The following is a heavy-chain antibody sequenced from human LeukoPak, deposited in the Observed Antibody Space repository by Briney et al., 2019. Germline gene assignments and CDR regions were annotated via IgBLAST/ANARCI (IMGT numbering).Heavy chain of an antibody. D-gene: IGHD6-25*01. V-gene: IGHV3-21*01. J-gene: IGHJ3*02. CDR1: GFTFTSHS. CDR3: ARESSESFDI. CDR2: IGSRSTSI. Sequence: PGGSLRLSCAASGFTFTSHSMNWVRQAPGKGLEWVSSIGSRSTSIYYADSVKGRFTISRDNAKNSLYLQMHSLRAEDTAVYYCARESSESFDIWGQGTVVPVSS.